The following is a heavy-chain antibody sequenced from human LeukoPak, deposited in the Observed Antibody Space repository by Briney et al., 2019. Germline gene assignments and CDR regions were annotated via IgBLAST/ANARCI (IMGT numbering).Heavy chain of an antibody. CDR1: GFSFSSYA. D-gene: IGHD2-21*02. Sequence: GRSLRLSCAASGFSFSSYAMSWVRQAPGKGLEWVSAISGSGGSTYYADSVKGRFTISRDNSKNTLYLQMNSLRADDTAVYYCAKQDCGGDCRLTDYWGQGTLVTVSS. CDR2: ISGSGGST. J-gene: IGHJ4*02. CDR3: AKQDCGGDCRLTDY. V-gene: IGHV3-23*01.